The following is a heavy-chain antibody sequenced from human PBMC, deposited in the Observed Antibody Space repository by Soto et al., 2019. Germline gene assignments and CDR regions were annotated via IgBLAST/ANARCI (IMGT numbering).Heavy chain of an antibody. V-gene: IGHV4-39*01. Sequence: PLETLSLTCTVSGGSISSSSYYWGWIRQPPGKGLEWIGSIYYSGSTYYNPSLKSRVTISVDTSKNQVSLKLSSVTAADTAVYYCARQYYDYVWGSYRYHKNWFDPWGQGTLVTVSS. D-gene: IGHD3-16*02. CDR3: ARQYYDYVWGSYRYHKNWFDP. J-gene: IGHJ5*02. CDR1: GGSISSSSYY. CDR2: IYYSGST.